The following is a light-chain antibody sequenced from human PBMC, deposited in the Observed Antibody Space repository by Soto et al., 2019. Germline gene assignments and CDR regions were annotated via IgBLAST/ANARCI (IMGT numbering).Light chain of an antibody. Sequence: EIVMTQSPATLSVSPGERATLACRASQSVNSNLAWYQQKPGQSPRLLIYGASTRATGIPARFSGSGSGTEFTLTISSLQSEVFAVYYCQHYNYWPPWTFGQGTKVEIK. V-gene: IGKV3-15*01. CDR1: QSVNSN. CDR2: GAS. CDR3: QHYNYWPPWT. J-gene: IGKJ1*01.